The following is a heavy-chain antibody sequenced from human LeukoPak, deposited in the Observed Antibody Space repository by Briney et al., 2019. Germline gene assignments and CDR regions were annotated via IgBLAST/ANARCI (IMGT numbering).Heavy chain of an antibody. CDR2: IDYSGST. D-gene: IGHD2-21*01. CDR1: GASISSYY. Sequence: SETLSLTCSVSGASISSYYWSWIRQPLGKGLEWIGYIDYSGSTNYSPSLKSRVTISADTSKNHFSLKLTSLTAADTALYFCARHYSSDPFDYWGQGTLVTVSS. V-gene: IGHV4-59*08. CDR3: ARHYSSDPFDY. J-gene: IGHJ4*02.